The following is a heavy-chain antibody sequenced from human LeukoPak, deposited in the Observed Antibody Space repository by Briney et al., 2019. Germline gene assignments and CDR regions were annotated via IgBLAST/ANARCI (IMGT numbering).Heavy chain of an antibody. J-gene: IGHJ4*02. D-gene: IGHD6-13*01. CDR1: GGSFSGYY. Sequence: PSETLSLTCAVYGGSFSGYYWSWIRQPAGKGLEWIGRIYTSGSTNYNPSLKSRVTISVDTSKNQFSLKLSSVTAADTAVYYCARDRAGSFDYWGQGTLVTVSS. CDR2: IYTSGST. V-gene: IGHV4-4*07. CDR3: ARDRAGSFDY.